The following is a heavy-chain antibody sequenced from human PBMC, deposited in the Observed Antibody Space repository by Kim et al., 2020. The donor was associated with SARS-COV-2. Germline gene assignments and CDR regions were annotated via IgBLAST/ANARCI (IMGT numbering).Heavy chain of an antibody. D-gene: IGHD5-18*01. J-gene: IGHJ4*02. V-gene: IGHV3-74*01. CDR2: INSDGSST. Sequence: GGSLRLSCAASGFTFSRYWMHWVRQAPGKGLVWVSRINSDGSSTSYADSVKGRFTISRDNAKNTLYLQMNSLRAEDTAVYYCARVSLDTATDYWGQETLVTVSS. CDR3: ARVSLDTATDY. CDR1: GFTFSRYW.